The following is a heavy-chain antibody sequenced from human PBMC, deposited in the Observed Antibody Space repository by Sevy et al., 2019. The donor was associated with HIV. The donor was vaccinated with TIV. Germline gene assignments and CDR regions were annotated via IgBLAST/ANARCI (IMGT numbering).Heavy chain of an antibody. CDR3: STDPIIVLLVTDGMDV. Sequence: GGSLRLSCTASGFTFTHAWMSWVRQAPGKGLEWVGRIKSTPDGGTTDYAAPVKGRFTISSDDSKNTLYLQMNCLKTGDTSVYYCSTDPIIVLLVTDGMDVWGQGTTVTVSS. CDR2: IKSTPDGGTT. V-gene: IGHV3-15*01. J-gene: IGHJ6*02. D-gene: IGHD2-8*02. CDR1: GFTFTHAW.